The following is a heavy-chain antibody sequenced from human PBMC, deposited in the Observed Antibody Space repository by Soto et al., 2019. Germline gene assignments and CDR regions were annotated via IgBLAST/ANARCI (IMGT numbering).Heavy chain of an antibody. CDR1: GGSISSSSYY. Sequence: PSETLSLTCTVSGGSISSSSYYWGWIRQPPGKGLEWIGSIYYSGSTYYNPSPKSRVTISVDTSRNQFSLKLSSVTAADTAVYYCATRWYYYYGMDVWGQGTTVTVSS. V-gene: IGHV4-39*01. CDR2: IYYSGST. J-gene: IGHJ6*02. CDR3: ATRWYYYYGMDV.